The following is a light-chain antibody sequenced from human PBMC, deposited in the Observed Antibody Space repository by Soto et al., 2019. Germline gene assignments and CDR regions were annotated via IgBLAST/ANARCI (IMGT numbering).Light chain of an antibody. CDR3: QQYYSYPWT. CDR1: ETINTL. J-gene: IGKJ1*01. Sequence: DIQMTQSPSTLSASVGDRVTLTCRASETINTLLAWYQQKPGKAPKLLIYEASSLQSGVPSGFSGSGSGTEFTLTVSSLQSDDFATYYCQQYYSYPWTFGQGTKVEIK. V-gene: IGKV1-5*03. CDR2: EAS.